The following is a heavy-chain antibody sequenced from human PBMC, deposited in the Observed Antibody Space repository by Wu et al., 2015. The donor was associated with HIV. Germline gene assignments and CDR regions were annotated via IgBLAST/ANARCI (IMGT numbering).Heavy chain of an antibody. J-gene: IGHJ3*02. CDR2: IIPIFGTA. Sequence: QVQLVQSGAEVKKPGSSVKVSCKASGGTFSSYAISWVRQAPGQGLEWMGGIIPIFGTANYAQKFQGRVTITTDESTSTAYMELSSLRSEDTAVYYCASDGMELERWIGAFDIWGQGTMVTVSS. CDR1: GGTFSSYA. D-gene: IGHD1-1*01. CDR3: ASDGMELERWIGAFDI. V-gene: IGHV1-69*05.